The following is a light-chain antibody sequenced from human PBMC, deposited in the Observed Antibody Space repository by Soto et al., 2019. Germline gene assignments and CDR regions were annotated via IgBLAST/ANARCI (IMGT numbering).Light chain of an antibody. V-gene: IGKV3-20*01. Sequence: EIVLTQSPGTLSLSPGERATLSCRASQSVRSTYLAWYQQKPGQAPRLLIYGASSRATGIPARFSGSGSGTDFTLTISRLEPEDFAVYYWQQYGNSPFTFGGGTKVEIK. J-gene: IGKJ4*01. CDR2: GAS. CDR1: QSVRSTY. CDR3: QQYGNSPFT.